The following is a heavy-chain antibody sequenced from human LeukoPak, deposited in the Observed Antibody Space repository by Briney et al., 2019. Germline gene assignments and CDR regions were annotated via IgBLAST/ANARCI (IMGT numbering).Heavy chain of an antibody. J-gene: IGHJ3*02. V-gene: IGHV3-9*01. Sequence: GRSLRLSCAASGFTFDNYGMHWVRQAPGKGLEWVSGISRNSGSIGYADSVRGRSTISRDNAKNSLYLQVNSLRADDTALYYCAKEGAHGSGFDRWGQGTMVTVSS. D-gene: IGHD1-26*01. CDR2: ISRNSGSI. CDR1: GFTFDNYG. CDR3: AKEGAHGSGFDR.